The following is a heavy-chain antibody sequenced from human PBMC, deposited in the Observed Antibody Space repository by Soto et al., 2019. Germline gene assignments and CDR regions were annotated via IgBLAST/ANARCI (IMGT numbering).Heavy chain of an antibody. D-gene: IGHD2-21*02. CDR2: ISAYNGNT. CDR3: ARITIRYSGGYYDNWLDT. Sequence: ASVKVSCKASGYTFTSYGIGWVRQAPGQGLEWMGWISAYNGNTDYAQKLQGRVTLTTDTSTSTAYMELRSLRSDDTAVYYCARITIRYSGGYYDNWLDTWGQGTLVIVSP. CDR1: GYTFTSYG. J-gene: IGHJ5*02. V-gene: IGHV1-18*04.